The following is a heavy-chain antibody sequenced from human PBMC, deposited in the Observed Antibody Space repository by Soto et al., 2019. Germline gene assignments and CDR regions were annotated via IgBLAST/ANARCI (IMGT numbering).Heavy chain of an antibody. CDR1: GGTFSSYA. Sequence: SVKVSCKASGGTFSSYAISWVRQAPGQGLEWMGGIIPIFGTADYAQKFQGRVTITADESTSTAYMELSSLRSDDTAVYYCASHSSSWYRWFDPWGQGTLVTVS. J-gene: IGHJ5*02. CDR3: ASHSSSWYRWFDP. CDR2: IIPIFGTA. V-gene: IGHV1-69*13. D-gene: IGHD6-13*01.